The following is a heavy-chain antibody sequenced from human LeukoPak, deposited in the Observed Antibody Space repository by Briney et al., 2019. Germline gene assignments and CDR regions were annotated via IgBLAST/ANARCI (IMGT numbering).Heavy chain of an antibody. J-gene: IGHJ4*02. CDR3: AKVSRVRRPYLTD. CDR1: GFTFNRCW. CDR2: ISGSGGST. V-gene: IGHV3-23*01. Sequence: GGSLRLSCVVSGFTFNRCWMNWVRQAPGKGLEWVSAISGSGGSTYYADSVKGRFTISRDNSKNTLYLQMNSLRAEDTAVYYCAKVSRVRRPYLTDWGQGTLVTVSS. D-gene: IGHD2-8*01.